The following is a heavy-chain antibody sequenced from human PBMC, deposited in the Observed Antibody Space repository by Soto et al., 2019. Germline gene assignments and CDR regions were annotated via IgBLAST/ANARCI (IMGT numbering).Heavy chain of an antibody. Sequence: SETLSLTCAVYGGSFSGYYWSWIRQPPGKGLEWIGEIDPSGSTNYNPSLKSRATISIDTSKNQFSLKLSSVTAADTAVYYCSRGRDAYKMGNYWGQGTLVTVSS. CDR1: GGSFSGYY. J-gene: IGHJ4*02. V-gene: IGHV4-34*01. D-gene: IGHD3-16*01. CDR2: IDPSGST. CDR3: SRGRDAYKMGNY.